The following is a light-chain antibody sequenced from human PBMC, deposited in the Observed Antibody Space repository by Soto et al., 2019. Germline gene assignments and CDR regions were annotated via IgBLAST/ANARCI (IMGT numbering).Light chain of an antibody. Sequence: QMTQSPSSLFASVGDRVTITCRASQSISSHLNWYQQKVGQTPRLLIYAASTLQSEVPPRFSGSGSGTEFTLNISGLQREDFATYYCQQSHSAPLTFGGGTK. CDR2: AAS. CDR1: QSISSH. J-gene: IGKJ4*01. CDR3: QQSHSAPLT. V-gene: IGKV1-39*01.